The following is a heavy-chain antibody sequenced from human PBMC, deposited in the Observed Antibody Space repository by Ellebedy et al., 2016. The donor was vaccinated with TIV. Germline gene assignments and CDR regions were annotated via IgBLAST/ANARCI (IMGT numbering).Heavy chain of an antibody. J-gene: IGHJ3*02. V-gene: IGHV3-23*01. CDR3: AKISPTHRGAFDI. Sequence: GESLKISXEASGFTFSSYAMSWLRQAPGKGLEWVSVFGGRSTTTYYADSVKGRFTISRDNSKNTLFLQMNSLRGDDTARYYCAKISPTHRGAFDIWGQGTMDTVSS. CDR1: GFTFSSYA. CDR2: FGGRSTTT. D-gene: IGHD3-3*02.